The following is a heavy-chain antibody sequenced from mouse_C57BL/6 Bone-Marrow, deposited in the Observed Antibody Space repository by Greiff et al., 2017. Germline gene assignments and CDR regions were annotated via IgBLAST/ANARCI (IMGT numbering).Heavy chain of an antibody. Sequence: VKLVESDAELVKPGASVKISCKVSGYTFTDHTIHWMKQRPEQGLEWIGYIYPRDGSTKYNEKFKGKATLTADKSSSTAYMQLNSLTSEDSAVYFCASYYYGPYWYFDVWGTGTTVTVSS. CDR1: GYTFTDHT. CDR2: IYPRDGST. V-gene: IGHV1-78*01. J-gene: IGHJ1*03. CDR3: ASYYYGPYWYFDV. D-gene: IGHD1-1*01.